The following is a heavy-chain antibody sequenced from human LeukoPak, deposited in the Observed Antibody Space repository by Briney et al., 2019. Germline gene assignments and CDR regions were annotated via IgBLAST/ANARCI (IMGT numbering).Heavy chain of an antibody. CDR3: AREGTSYGMDV. CDR2: IYYSGST. V-gene: IGHV4-59*01. CDR1: GGSISSYY. D-gene: IGHD3-10*01. Sequence: SETLSLTCTVSGGSISSYYWSWIRQPPGKGLEWIGYIYYSGSTNYNPSLKSRVAISVDTSKNQFSLKLSSVTAADTAVYYCAREGTSYGMDVWGQGTTVTVSS. J-gene: IGHJ6*02.